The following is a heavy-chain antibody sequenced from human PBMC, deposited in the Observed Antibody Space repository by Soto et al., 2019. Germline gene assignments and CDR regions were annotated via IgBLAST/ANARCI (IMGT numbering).Heavy chain of an antibody. CDR1: GGSISSFH. J-gene: IGHJ4*02. CDR2: VYYSGYT. CDR3: ARLTYYDSTGRFDY. V-gene: IGHV4-59*01. D-gene: IGHD3-22*01. Sequence: PSETLSLTCTVSGGSISSFHWSWIRQPPGRGLEWIGYVYYSGYTNYNPSLKGRVAMSIDTSKSRFSLRLNSVTAADTAVYYCARLTYYDSTGRFDYRGQGIQVTVSS.